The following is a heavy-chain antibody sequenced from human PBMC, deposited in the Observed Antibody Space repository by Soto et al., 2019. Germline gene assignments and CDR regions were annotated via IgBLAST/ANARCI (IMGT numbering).Heavy chain of an antibody. D-gene: IGHD3-3*01. CDR3: ARGRITIFGVVPDAFDI. V-gene: IGHV4-31*03. Sequence: SETLSLTCTVSGGSISSGGYYRSWIRQHPGKGLEWLGYIYYSGSTYYNPSLKSRVTISVDTSKNQFSLKLSSVTAADTAVYYCARGRITIFGVVPDAFDIWGQGTMVTVSS. CDR2: IYYSGST. CDR1: GGSISSGGYY. J-gene: IGHJ3*02.